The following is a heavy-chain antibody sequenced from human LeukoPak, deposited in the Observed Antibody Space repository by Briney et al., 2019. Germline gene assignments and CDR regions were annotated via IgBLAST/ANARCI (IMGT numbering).Heavy chain of an antibody. CDR1: GYSFTGYY. V-gene: IGHV1-2*02. J-gene: IGHJ4*02. Sequence: ASVKVSCKASGYSFTGYYMHWVRQAPGQGLEWMGWIDPHNGATHYAQKFQGRVTMSRDTSSSTDYMEVSRLRPDDTALYYCAREEGSGLRRYFDLWGQGTLVTVSS. CDR2: IDPHNGAT. CDR3: AREEGSGLRRYFDL. D-gene: IGHD2-15*01.